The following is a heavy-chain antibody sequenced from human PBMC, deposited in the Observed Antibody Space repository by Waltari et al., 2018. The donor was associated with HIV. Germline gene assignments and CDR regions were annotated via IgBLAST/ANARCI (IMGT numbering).Heavy chain of an antibody. Sequence: QVQLLQSGAEVKKPGASVKVSCTASGYTFTSYDIHWVGQATGQGLEWMGWMNPNSGNTGYAQKFQGRVTMTRNTSISTAYMELSSLRSEDTAVYYCARGGGYCTNGVCGIGMDVWGQGTTVTVSS. CDR2: MNPNSGNT. V-gene: IGHV1-8*01. CDR3: ARGGGYCTNGVCGIGMDV. CDR1: GYTFTSYD. J-gene: IGHJ6*02. D-gene: IGHD2-8*01.